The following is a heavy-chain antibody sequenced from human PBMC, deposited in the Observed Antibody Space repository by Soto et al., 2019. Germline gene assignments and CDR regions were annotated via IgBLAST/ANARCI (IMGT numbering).Heavy chain of an antibody. D-gene: IGHD3-3*02. CDR2: ISAYNGNT. CDR3: ARTHFRDYYYYMDV. J-gene: IGHJ6*03. Sequence: GASVKVSCKASGYTFTSYGISWVRQAPGQGLEWMGWISAYNGNTNYAQKLQGRVTMTTDTSTSTAYMELRSLRSDDTAVYYCARTHFRDYYYYMDVWGKGTKVTVSS. V-gene: IGHV1-18*01. CDR1: GYTFTSYG.